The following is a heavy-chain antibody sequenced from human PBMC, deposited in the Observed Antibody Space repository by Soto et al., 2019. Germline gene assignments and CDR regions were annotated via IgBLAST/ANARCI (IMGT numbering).Heavy chain of an antibody. Sequence: QVQLVQSGAEVKKPGSSVKVSCQASGGTFGSQGIAWVRQAPGQGLEWMGGFIAMLGTPTYAKKVQGRATISADESLTSSYLELRSLRSEDTGVYFCARGAMANFDYWGQGTVVTVSS. CDR2: FIAMLGTP. CDR1: GGTFGSQG. V-gene: IGHV1-69*01. CDR3: ARGAMANFDY. J-gene: IGHJ4*02. D-gene: IGHD5-18*01.